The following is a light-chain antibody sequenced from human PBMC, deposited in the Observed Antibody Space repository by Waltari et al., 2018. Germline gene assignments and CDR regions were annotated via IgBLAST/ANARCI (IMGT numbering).Light chain of an antibody. CDR2: GAS. CDR3: QHYVRLPAT. CDR1: QSVRGS. V-gene: IGKV3-20*01. J-gene: IGKJ1*01. Sequence: EIVLTQSPGTLSLSPGERATLSCRARQSVRGSLAWYQQKAVQAPRLLIYGASSRATGIPDRFSGRGSGTDFSLTISRLEPEDFAVYYCQHYVRLPATFVQGTKVEI.